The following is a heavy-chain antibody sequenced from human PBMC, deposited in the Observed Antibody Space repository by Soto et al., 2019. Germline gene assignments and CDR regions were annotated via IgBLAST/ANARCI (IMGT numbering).Heavy chain of an antibody. J-gene: IGHJ4*02. CDR3: ARRYAPRYSSGNNHFDL. CDR1: GGSFSDYY. D-gene: IGHD6-19*01. V-gene: IGHV4-34*01. CDR2: INHSGSP. Sequence: SETLSLTCAVYGGSFSDYYWRWIRQPPGKGLEWIGTINHSGSPYHNPSLKSRVTISVDSSKNQFSLTLTSVTVADTAVYYCARRYAPRYSSGNNHFDLWGQGTLVTVS.